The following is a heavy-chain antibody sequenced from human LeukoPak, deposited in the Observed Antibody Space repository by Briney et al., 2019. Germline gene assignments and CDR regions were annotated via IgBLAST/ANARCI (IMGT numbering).Heavy chain of an antibody. CDR2: IYPGDSDT. CDR3: ARYSSPYYYYMDV. CDR1: GYTFTSYW. Sequence: KISCKGSGYTFTSYWIGWVRQMPGKGLEWMGIIYPGDSDTRYSPSFQGQVTISADKSISTAYLQWSSLKASDTAMYYCARYSSPYYYYMDVWGKGTTVTISS. J-gene: IGHJ6*03. D-gene: IGHD3-22*01. V-gene: IGHV5-51*01.